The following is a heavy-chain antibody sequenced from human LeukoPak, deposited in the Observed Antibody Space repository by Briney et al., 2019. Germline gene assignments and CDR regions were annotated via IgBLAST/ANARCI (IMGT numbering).Heavy chain of an antibody. D-gene: IGHD3-16*01. CDR2: IYYSGST. V-gene: IGHV4-59*01. Sequence: GSLRLSCAASGFTFDDYGMSWIRQPPGKGLEWIGYIYYSGSTNYNPSLKSRVTISVDTSKNQFSLKLSSVTAADTAVYYCARGDYFDYWGQGTLVTVSS. CDR1: GFTFDDYG. J-gene: IGHJ4*02. CDR3: ARGDYFDY.